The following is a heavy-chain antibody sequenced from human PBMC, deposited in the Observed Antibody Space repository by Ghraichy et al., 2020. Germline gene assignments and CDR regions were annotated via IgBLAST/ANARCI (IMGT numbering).Heavy chain of an antibody. CDR2: IYYSGST. CDR3: ASRGPVWSGSTFDYYYYGMDV. J-gene: IGHJ6*02. D-gene: IGHD3-3*01. V-gene: IGHV4-31*03. Sequence: SETLSLTCTVSGGSISSGGYYWSWIRQHPGKGLEWIGYIYYSGSTYYNPSLKSRVTISVDTSKNQFSLKLSSVTAADTAVYYCASRGPVWSGSTFDYYYYGMDVWGQGTTVTVSS. CDR1: GGSISSGGYY.